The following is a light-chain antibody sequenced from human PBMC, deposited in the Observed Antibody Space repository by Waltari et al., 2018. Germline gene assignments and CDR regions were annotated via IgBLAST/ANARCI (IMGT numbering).Light chain of an antibody. J-gene: IGKJ1*01. V-gene: IGKV3-15*01. CDR2: GAS. Sequence: EIVMTQSPATLSVSPGERATLSCRASQSVGSNLAWYQQKPGQAPRLLIYGASTRATGIPARFSGSGSGTEFTLTISSLQPEDFVVYYCQQYNDWPQTFGQGTKVEIK. CDR3: QQYNDWPQT. CDR1: QSVGSN.